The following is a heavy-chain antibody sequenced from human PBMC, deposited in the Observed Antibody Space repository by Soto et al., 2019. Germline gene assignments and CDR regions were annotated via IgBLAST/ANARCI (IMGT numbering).Heavy chain of an antibody. V-gene: IGHV3-74*01. CDR3: VRNPGEYSSGWEYFQH. CDR1: GFTFSSYW. CDR2: INSDGSST. D-gene: IGHD6-19*01. Sequence: EVQLAESGGGLVQPGGSLRLSCAASGFTFSSYWMHWVRQAPGKGLVWVSRINSDGSSTTYADSVKGRFTISRDNAKNTLYLQMNSLRAEDTAVYYCVRNPGEYSSGWEYFQHWGQGTLVTVSS. J-gene: IGHJ1*01.